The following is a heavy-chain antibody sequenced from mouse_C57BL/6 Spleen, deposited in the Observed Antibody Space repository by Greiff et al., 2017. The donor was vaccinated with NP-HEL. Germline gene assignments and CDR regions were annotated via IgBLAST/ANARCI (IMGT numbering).Heavy chain of an antibody. J-gene: IGHJ4*01. CDR1: GFTFSDAW. CDR2: IRNKANNHAT. V-gene: IGHV6-6*01. Sequence: EVKVEESGGGLVQPGGSMKLSCAASGFTFSDAWMDWVRQSPEKGLEWVAEIRNKANNHATYYAESVKGRFTISRDDSKSSVYLQMNSLRAEDTGIYYCTRHDYDEGWEYYAMDYWGQGTSVTVSS. D-gene: IGHD2-4*01. CDR3: TRHDYDEGWEYYAMDY.